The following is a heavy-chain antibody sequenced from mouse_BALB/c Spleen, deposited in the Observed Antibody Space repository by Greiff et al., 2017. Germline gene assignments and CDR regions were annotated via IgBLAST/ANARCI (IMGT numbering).Heavy chain of an antibody. V-gene: IGHV5-6-3*01. CDR2: INSNGGST. CDR3: ARAGGNYEGYFDY. J-gene: IGHJ2*01. CDR1: GFTFSSYG. Sequence: EVKLVESGGGLVQPGGSLKLSCAASGFTFSSYGMSWVRQTPDKRLELVATINSNGGSTYYPDSVKGRFTISRDNAKNTLYPQMSSLKSEDTAMYYCARAGGNYEGYFDYWGQGTTLTVSS. D-gene: IGHD1-1*02.